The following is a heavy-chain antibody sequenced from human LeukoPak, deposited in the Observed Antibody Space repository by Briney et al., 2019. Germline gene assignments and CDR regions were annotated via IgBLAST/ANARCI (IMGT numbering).Heavy chain of an antibody. Sequence: GGSLRLSCGASGITFSSYSMNWVRQAPGKGLEWVSYISSSGSTKYYADSVKGRFTISRDNSKNMVYLQMNNLRADDTAVYYCAKSVVVITFRFDDWGQGALVTVSS. CDR2: ISSSGSTK. V-gene: IGHV3-48*01. D-gene: IGHD2-15*01. J-gene: IGHJ4*02. CDR1: GITFSSYS. CDR3: AKSVVVITFRFDD.